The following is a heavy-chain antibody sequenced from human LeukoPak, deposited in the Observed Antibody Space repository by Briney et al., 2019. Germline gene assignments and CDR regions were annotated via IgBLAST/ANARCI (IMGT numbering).Heavy chain of an antibody. CDR3: ARSESYCGGDCYTYVFDY. CDR1: GYTFTSYD. J-gene: IGHJ4*02. D-gene: IGHD2-21*02. Sequence: ASVKVSCKASGYTFTSYDINWVRQATGQGLEWMGWMNPNSGNTGYAQKFQGRVTMTRNTSISTAYMELSSLRSEDTAVYYCARSESYCGGDCYTYVFDYWGQGTLVTVSS. CDR2: MNPNSGNT. V-gene: IGHV1-8*01.